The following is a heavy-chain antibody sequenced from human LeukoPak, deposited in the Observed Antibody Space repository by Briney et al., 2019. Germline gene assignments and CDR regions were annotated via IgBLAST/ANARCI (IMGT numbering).Heavy chain of an antibody. CDR2: ISGSGGST. J-gene: IGHJ2*01. CDR1: GFTFSSYA. Sequence: GGSLRLSCAASGFTFSSYAMSWVRQAPGKGLEWVSAISGSGGSTYYADSVQGRFTISRDNAKNSLYLQMNSLRAEDTAVYYCAKSRYGDYGYWYFDFWGRGTLVTVSS. V-gene: IGHV3-23*01. CDR3: AKSRYGDYGYWYFDF. D-gene: IGHD4-17*01.